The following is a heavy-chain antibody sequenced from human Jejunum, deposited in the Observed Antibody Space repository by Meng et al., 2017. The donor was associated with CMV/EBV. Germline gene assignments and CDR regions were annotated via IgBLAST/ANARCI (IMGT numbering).Heavy chain of an antibody. V-gene: IGHV3-74*01. CDR2: ITSDGTTT. D-gene: IGHD1-26*01. J-gene: IGHJ4*02. CDR3: ARDLWGLGDY. CDR1: GFTFSSSW. Sequence: FSASGFTFSSSWMPWVRQTPEKGLVWVSRITSDGTTTGYADSVKGRFTISRDNAKNTLYLQMNSLRAEDTAVYYCARDLWGLGDYWGQGTLVTVSS.